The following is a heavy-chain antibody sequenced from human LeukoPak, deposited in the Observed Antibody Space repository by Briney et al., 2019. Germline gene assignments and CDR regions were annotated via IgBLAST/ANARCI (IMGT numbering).Heavy chain of an antibody. CDR3: AKDTIAAAGRSNAFDI. D-gene: IGHD6-13*01. J-gene: IGHJ3*02. CDR1: GFTFSSYA. Sequence: GGSLRLSCAASGFTFSSYAMSWVRQAPGKGLEWVSAISGSGGSTYYADSVKGRFTISGDNSKNTLYLQMNSLRAEDTAVYYCAKDTIAAAGRSNAFDIWGQGTMVTVSS. CDR2: ISGSGGST. V-gene: IGHV3-23*01.